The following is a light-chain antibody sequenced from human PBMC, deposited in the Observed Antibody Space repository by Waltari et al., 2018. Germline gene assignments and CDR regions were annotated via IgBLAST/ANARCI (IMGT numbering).Light chain of an antibody. CDR2: GAS. J-gene: IGKJ1*01. V-gene: IGKV3-20*01. CDR1: HYVDNNY. Sequence: EIVLTQSPGTLSLSPGERATLTCRACHYVDNNYLAGFQHKAGQSPRLLIYGASRRATGIPDRFSGSGSGTDFTLIISSLEPEDSAVYYCQQYGTSQGTFGQGTKVEI. CDR3: QQYGTSQGT.